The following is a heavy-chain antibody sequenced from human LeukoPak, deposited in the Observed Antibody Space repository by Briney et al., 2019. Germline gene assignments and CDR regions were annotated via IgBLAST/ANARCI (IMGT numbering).Heavy chain of an antibody. CDR3: ARGPLSSSWYDY. J-gene: IGHJ4*02. CDR1: GGSIRSSYYY. D-gene: IGHD6-13*01. Sequence: KPSETLSLTCTVSGGSIRSSYYYWGWIRQPPGKGLEWIGSIYDSGSTYYNPSLKSRVTISVDTSKNQFSLKLSSVTAADTAVYHCARGPLSSSWYDYWGQGTLVTVSS. CDR2: IYDSGST. V-gene: IGHV4-39*07.